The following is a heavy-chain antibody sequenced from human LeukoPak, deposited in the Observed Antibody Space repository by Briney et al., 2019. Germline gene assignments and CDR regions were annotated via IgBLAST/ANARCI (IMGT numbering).Heavy chain of an antibody. CDR3: ARHDCSSWHYYYYGMDV. Sequence: GASVKVSCKASGYTFTSYDITWVRQATGQGLEWMGWMNPNSGNTGYAQKFQGRVTMTRNTSISTAYMELSSLRSEDTAVYYCARHDCSSWHYYYYGMDVWGQGTTVTVSS. V-gene: IGHV1-8*01. CDR1: GYTFTSYD. J-gene: IGHJ6*02. CDR2: MNPNSGNT. D-gene: IGHD6-13*01.